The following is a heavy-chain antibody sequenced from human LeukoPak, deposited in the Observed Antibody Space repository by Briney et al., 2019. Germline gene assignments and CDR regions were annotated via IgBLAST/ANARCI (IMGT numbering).Heavy chain of an antibody. Sequence: GGSLRLSCAASGFTFSSYEMNWVRQAPGKGLEWVSYISSSGSTIYCADSVKGRFTISRDNAKNSLYLQMNSLRAEDTAVYYCARAAFSPPPSDYGYYYYYMDVWGKGTTVTVSS. J-gene: IGHJ6*03. CDR3: ARAAFSPPPSDYGYYYYYMDV. CDR2: ISSSGSTI. CDR1: GFTFSSYE. V-gene: IGHV3-48*03. D-gene: IGHD4-17*01.